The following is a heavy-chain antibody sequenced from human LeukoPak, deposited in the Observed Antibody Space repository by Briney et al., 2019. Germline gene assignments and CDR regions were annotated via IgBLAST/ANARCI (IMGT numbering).Heavy chain of an antibody. CDR2: INHSGST. CDR3: ARDDGNCSGTSCVKRASNWFDP. Sequence: SETLSLTCAVYGGSFSGYYWSWIRQPPGKGLEWIGEINHSGSTNYNPSLKSRVTISVDTSKNQFSLKLSSVTAADTAVYYCARDDGNCSGTSCVKRASNWFDPWGQGTLVTVSS. J-gene: IGHJ5*02. V-gene: IGHV4-34*01. CDR1: GGSFSGYY. D-gene: IGHD2-2*03.